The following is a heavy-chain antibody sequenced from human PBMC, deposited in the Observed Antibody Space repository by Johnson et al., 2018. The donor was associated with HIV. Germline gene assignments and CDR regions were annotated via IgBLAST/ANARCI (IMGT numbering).Heavy chain of an antibody. CDR2: ISYDGNNK. CDR1: GFTFSSYG. Sequence: QVQLVESGGGVVQPGGSLRLSCAASGFTFSSYGMHWVRQAPGKGLAWVAFISYDGNNKYYADSVKGRFTISRDNSKNTLYLQMNSLRAEDSAVFHCAKDRGRGYNYGGGAFDIWGQGTMVTVSS. D-gene: IGHD5-18*01. J-gene: IGHJ3*02. CDR3: AKDRGRGYNYGGGAFDI. V-gene: IGHV3-30*19.